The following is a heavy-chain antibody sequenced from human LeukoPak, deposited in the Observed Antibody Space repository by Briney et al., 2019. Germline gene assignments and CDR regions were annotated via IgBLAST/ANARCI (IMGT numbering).Heavy chain of an antibody. CDR1: GGSFSGYY. CDR2: INHSGST. CDR3: ARDFMFDGTWRNNWFDP. Sequence: SETLSLTCAVYGGSFSGYYWSWIRQPPGKGLEWIGEINHSGSTNYNPSLKSRVTISVDTSKNQFSLKLSSVTAADTAVYYCARDFMFDGTWRNNWFDPWGQGTLVTVSS. V-gene: IGHV4-34*01. D-gene: IGHD3-16*01. J-gene: IGHJ5*02.